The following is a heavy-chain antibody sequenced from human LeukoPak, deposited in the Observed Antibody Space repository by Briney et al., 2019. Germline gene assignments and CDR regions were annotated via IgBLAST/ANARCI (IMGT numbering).Heavy chain of an antibody. J-gene: IGHJ5*02. V-gene: IGHV1-8*01. D-gene: IGHD6-6*01. Sequence: GASVKVSCKASGYTFTSYDINWVRQATGQGLEWMGWMNPNSGNTGYAQKFQGRVTMTRNTSISTAYMELSSLRSEDTAVYYCAHYSSSSTPDFDPWGQGTLVTVSS. CDR3: AHYSSSSTPDFDP. CDR2: MNPNSGNT. CDR1: GYTFTSYD.